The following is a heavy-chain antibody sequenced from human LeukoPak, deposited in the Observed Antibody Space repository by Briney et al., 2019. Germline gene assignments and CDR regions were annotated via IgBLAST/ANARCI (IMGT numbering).Heavy chain of an antibody. J-gene: IGHJ4*02. CDR1: GFTVSSNY. CDR3: ARAPSWSNKGGDY. Sequence: PGGSLRLSCAASGFTVSSNYMSWVRQAPGKGLEWVSVTYSGGSTYYADSVKGRFTISGDNSKNTLYLQMNSLRAEDTAVYYCARAPSWSNKGGDYWGQGTLVTVSS. V-gene: IGHV3-66*01. CDR2: TYSGGST. D-gene: IGHD6-13*01.